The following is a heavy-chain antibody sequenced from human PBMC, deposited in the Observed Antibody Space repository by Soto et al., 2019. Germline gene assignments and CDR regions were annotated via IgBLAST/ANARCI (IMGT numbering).Heavy chain of an antibody. J-gene: IGHJ4*02. CDR3: ARDTGDGTVDF. V-gene: IGHV1-3*01. D-gene: IGHD7-27*01. Sequence: KFQDRVTISRDTSASTAYMELTSLSSADTAVYYCARDTGDGTVDFWGQGTLVTVSS.